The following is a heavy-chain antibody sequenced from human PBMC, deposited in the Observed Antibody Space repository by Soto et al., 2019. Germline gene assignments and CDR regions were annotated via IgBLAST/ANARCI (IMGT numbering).Heavy chain of an antibody. Sequence: ASVKVSCKASGYTFTSSGMSWVRQAPGQGLEWMGWISAHTGSSEYAQKFQGRVTITRDTSASTAYMELSSLRSEDTAVYYCARVLERGYCSGGSCPRYGMDVWGQGTTVTVSS. J-gene: IGHJ6*02. D-gene: IGHD2-15*01. CDR1: GYTFTSSG. CDR3: ARVLERGYCSGGSCPRYGMDV. V-gene: IGHV1-18*01. CDR2: ISAHTGSS.